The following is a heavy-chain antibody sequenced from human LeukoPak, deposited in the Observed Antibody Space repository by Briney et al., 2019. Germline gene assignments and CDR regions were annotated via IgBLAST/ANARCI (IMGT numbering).Heavy chain of an antibody. CDR3: ARNRYGSSLDAFDI. Sequence: PGGSLRLSCAASGFTFSDYYMNWIRQAPGKGLEWVSSISSSSTYIYYADSVKGRFTISRDNAKNSLHLQMNSLRAEDTAVYYCARNRYGSSLDAFDIWGQGTVVTVSS. CDR1: GFTFSDYY. CDR2: ISSSSTYI. D-gene: IGHD6-13*01. V-gene: IGHV3-21*01. J-gene: IGHJ3*02.